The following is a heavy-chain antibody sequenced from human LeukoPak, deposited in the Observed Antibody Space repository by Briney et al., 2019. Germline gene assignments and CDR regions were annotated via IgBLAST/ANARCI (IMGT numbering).Heavy chain of an antibody. V-gene: IGHV3-21*01. CDR3: ARTRRTTATLWVDY. Sequence: PGGSLRLSCAASGFTFSSYSMNWVRQAPGKGLEWVSSISSNSSYIYYADSVKGRFTISRDNAKNSLYLQMNSLRAEDTAVYYCARTRRTTATLWVDYWGQGTLVTVSS. D-gene: IGHD4-17*01. CDR2: ISSNSSYI. CDR1: GFTFSSYS. J-gene: IGHJ4*02.